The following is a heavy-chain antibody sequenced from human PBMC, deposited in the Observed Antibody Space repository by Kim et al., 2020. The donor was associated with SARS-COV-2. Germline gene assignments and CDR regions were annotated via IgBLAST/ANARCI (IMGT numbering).Heavy chain of an antibody. CDR3: ASYDSSGYYFDY. V-gene: IGHV1-69*01. Sequence: NDAQKFQGGVTITADESTSTAYMELSSLRSEDTAVYYCASYDSSGYYFDYWGQGTLVTVSS. J-gene: IGHJ4*02. D-gene: IGHD3-22*01.